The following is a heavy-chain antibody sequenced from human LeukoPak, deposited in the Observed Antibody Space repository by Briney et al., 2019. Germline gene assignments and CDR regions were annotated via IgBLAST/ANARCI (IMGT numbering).Heavy chain of an antibody. Sequence: PGGLLRPSCAAPEITFRSSWMHWVRKAPGKGLGWVSRINSDGSSTSYADSVKGRFTISRDNAKNTLYLQMNSLRAEDTAVYYCARARPRDYYDSSGYNYWGQGTLVTVSS. D-gene: IGHD3-22*01. V-gene: IGHV3-74*01. CDR1: EITFRSSW. CDR2: INSDGSST. CDR3: ARARPRDYYDSSGYNY. J-gene: IGHJ4*02.